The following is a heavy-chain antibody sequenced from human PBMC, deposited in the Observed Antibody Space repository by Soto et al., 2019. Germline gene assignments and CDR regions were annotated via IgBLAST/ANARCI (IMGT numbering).Heavy chain of an antibody. D-gene: IGHD3-10*01. V-gene: IGHV3-23*01. CDR2: ISGSGGSK. CDR3: AKGSGFGELLGNFDY. CDR1: GFTFSSYA. J-gene: IGHJ4*02. Sequence: EVQLLESGGGLVQPGGSLRLSCAASGFTFSSYAMSWVRQAPGKGLEWVSAISGSGGSKYYADSVKGRFTISRDNSKNTLYLQMNSLRAEDTAVYYCAKGSGFGELLGNFDYWGQGTMVTVSS.